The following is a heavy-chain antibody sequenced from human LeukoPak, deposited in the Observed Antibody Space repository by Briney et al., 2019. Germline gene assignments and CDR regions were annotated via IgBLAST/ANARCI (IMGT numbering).Heavy chain of an antibody. D-gene: IGHD6-13*01. V-gene: IGHV5-51*01. CDR2: IYPGDSDT. Sequence: GESLKISCKGSGYDFTTYWIGWVRQMPGKGLEWMGIIYPGDSDTRCSPSFQGHVTISADKSISTAYLQWSSLKASDTAMYYCARGTIAAALVMDYWGQGTLVTVSS. J-gene: IGHJ4*02. CDR3: ARGTIAAALVMDY. CDR1: GYDFTTYW.